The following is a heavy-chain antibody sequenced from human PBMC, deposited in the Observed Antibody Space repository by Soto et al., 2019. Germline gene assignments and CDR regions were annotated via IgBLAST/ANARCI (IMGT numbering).Heavy chain of an antibody. CDR1: GFTFSSYA. D-gene: IGHD5-12*01. Sequence: EVQLLESGGGLVQPGGSLGLSCAASGFTFSSYAMSWVRQAPGKGLEWVSAISGSGGSTYYADSVKGRFTISRDNSKNTLYLQTNSLRAEDTSVYYCAKREYSGYDFPGYYTPFHTSFDYWGQGTLVTVSS. CDR2: ISGSGGST. V-gene: IGHV3-23*01. CDR3: AKREYSGYDFPGYYTPFHTSFDY. J-gene: IGHJ4*02.